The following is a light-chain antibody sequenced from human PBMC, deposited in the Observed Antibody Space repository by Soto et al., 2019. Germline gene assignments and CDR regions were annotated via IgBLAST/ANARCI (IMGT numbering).Light chain of an antibody. CDR1: QSVGRNY. V-gene: IGKV3-20*01. Sequence: EIALTQSPGTLSLSPGERATLSCRASQSVGRNYLAWYQQKPGQAPRLLIYGASSRATGIPDRFSGSGSGTDFTLTISRLEPEDFAVFYCQQYGSSPLTFGGGNKLEIK. J-gene: IGKJ4*01. CDR2: GAS. CDR3: QQYGSSPLT.